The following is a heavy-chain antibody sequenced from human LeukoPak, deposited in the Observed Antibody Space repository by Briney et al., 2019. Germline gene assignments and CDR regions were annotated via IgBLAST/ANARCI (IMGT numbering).Heavy chain of an antibody. CDR3: ARTSRHFYGSGTNLTPWPAGMDV. D-gene: IGHD3-10*01. Sequence: SETLSLTCTVSGGSRSGFFWTWIRQPPGRELEGIGSIYYSGSSTKYNPPLKSRVTISVDTSKSQFSLTLNSATAADTAVYYCARTSRHFYGSGTNLTPWPAGMDVWGQGTTVTVSS. V-gene: IGHV4-59*01. J-gene: IGHJ6*02. CDR2: IYYSGSST. CDR1: GGSRSGFF.